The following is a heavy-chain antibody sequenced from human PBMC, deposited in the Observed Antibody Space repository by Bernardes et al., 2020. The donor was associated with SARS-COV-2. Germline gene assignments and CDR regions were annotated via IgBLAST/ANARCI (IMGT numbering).Heavy chain of an antibody. CDR3: AYVAPGWFRDKPRFDY. J-gene: IGHJ4*02. CDR1: GFSLITVGVG. Sequence: SGPTLVKLTQTLTLTCPFSGFSLITVGVGVGWIRQPPGKALEWLALIYWNDEKRDSPSLKSRLTITRDTSKNQVVLKMTNTDPMDTGTYFCAYVAPGWFRDKPRFDYWGQGTLVTV. CDR2: IYWNDEK. D-gene: IGHD3-10*01. V-gene: IGHV2-5*01.